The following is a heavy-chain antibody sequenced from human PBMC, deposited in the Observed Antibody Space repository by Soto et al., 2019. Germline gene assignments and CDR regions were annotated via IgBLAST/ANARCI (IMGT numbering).Heavy chain of an antibody. D-gene: IGHD2-21*02. CDR1: GFTFSPYT. CDR2: ISYDGNDK. J-gene: IGHJ4*02. Sequence: QVQLVESGGGVVQPGRSLRLSCAASGFTFSPYTMHWVRQNTGKGLEWVAVISYDGNDKYYADSVRGRFTISRDNSKNMLFLQMNSLRAEDTALYYCARGGGFCGADCYKGGIDYWGQGTLVTVSS. V-gene: IGHV3-30-3*01. CDR3: ARGGGFCGADCYKGGIDY.